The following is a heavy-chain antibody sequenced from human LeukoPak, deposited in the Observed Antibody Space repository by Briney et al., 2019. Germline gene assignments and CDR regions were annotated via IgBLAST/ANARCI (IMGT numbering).Heavy chain of an antibody. Sequence: GGSLRLSCAASGFTFNTYAMSWVRQAPGKGLEWVSVIYSGGSSYYADSVKGRFTISRDNSKNTVYLQMNSLRVEDTAVYYCARGMGGYGGYDYWGQGTLVTVSS. J-gene: IGHJ4*02. D-gene: IGHD5-12*01. CDR1: GFTFNTYA. V-gene: IGHV3-66*01. CDR2: IYSGGSS. CDR3: ARGMGGYGGYDY.